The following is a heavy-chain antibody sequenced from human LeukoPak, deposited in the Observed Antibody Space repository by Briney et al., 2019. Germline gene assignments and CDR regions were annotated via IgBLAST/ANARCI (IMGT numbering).Heavy chain of an antibody. D-gene: IGHD3-16*01. V-gene: IGHV3-21*01. J-gene: IGHJ6*03. CDR1: GFTFSTYT. CDR3: ARAGELRYMDV. CDR2: ISSRSSYI. Sequence: PGGSLRLSCAASGFTFSTYTMNWVRQAPGKGLEWVSCISSRSSYIYYADSVKGRFIISRDNAKNSLYLHMNSLRAEDTAIYYCARAGELRYMDVWGKGTAVTVSS.